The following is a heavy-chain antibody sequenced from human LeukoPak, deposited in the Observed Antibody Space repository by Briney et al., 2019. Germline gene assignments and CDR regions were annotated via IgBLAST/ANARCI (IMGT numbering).Heavy chain of an antibody. J-gene: IGHJ4*02. Sequence: SETLSLTCTVSGGSISSYYWSWIRQPPGKGLEWIGYIYYSGSTNYKSSLKSRVTISVDTSKNQFSLKLSSVTAADTAVYYCARVYRVRKYYFDYWGQGTLVTVSS. CDR2: IYYSGST. D-gene: IGHD3-10*01. V-gene: IGHV4-59*12. CDR1: GGSISSYY. CDR3: ARVYRVRKYYFDY.